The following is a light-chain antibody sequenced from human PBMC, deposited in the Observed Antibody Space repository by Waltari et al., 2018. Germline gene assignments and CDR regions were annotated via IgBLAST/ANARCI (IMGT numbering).Light chain of an antibody. J-gene: IGKJ1*01. CDR1: QSVTSTY. Sequence: EIVLTQSPGTLSLSPGERATLSCRASQSVTSTYLAWYQQKPGRSPRLLIYGASSRATGVPDRFSGGGSATDFTLTITRLEPEDFAVYYCQQYSQSPITFGQGTKVEI. CDR2: GAS. V-gene: IGKV3-20*01. CDR3: QQYSQSPIT.